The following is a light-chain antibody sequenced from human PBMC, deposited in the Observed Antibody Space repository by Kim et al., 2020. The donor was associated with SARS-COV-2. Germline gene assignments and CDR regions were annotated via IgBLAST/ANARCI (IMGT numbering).Light chain of an antibody. CDR3: NSRDSSGTWV. CDR1: SLRSYY. Sequence: SSELTQDPAVSVALGQTVRITCQGDSLRSYYASWYQQKPGQAPVLVISGKNNRPSGIPDRFSGSSSGNTASLTITGAQAEDEADYYCNSRDSSGTWVFGG. CDR2: GKN. J-gene: IGLJ3*02. V-gene: IGLV3-19*01.